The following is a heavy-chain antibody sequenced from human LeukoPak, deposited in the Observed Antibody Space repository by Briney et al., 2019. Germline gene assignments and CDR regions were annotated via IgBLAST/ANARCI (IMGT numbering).Heavy chain of an antibody. CDR2: ISWNSGSI. V-gene: IGHV3-9*01. J-gene: IGHJ4*02. CDR1: GFTFDDYA. CDR3: AKDLARIAVAYGFDY. D-gene: IGHD6-19*01. Sequence: XRSLRLSCAASGFTFDDYAMHWVRQAPGKGLEWVSGISWNSGSIVYADSVKGRFTISRDNAKNSLYLQMNSLRAEDTALYYCAKDLARIAVAYGFDYWGQGTLVTVSS.